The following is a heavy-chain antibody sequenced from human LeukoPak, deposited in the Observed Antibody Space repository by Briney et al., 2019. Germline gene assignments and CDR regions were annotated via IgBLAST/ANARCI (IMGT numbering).Heavy chain of an antibody. Sequence: SETLSLTCTVSGGSISTYYWSWIRQPPGKGLEFIGYVYYDGSTNYNPSLKSRVTVSVDTSKNQFSLKLRSVTAADTAFYYCARRPGVIGNWFEPWGQGTLVTVSS. CDR2: VYYDGST. CDR1: GGSISTYY. V-gene: IGHV4-59*08. J-gene: IGHJ5*02. D-gene: IGHD3-22*01. CDR3: ARRPGVIGNWFEP.